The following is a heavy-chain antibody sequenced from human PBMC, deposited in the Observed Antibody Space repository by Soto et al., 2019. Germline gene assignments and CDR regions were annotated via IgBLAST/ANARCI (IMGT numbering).Heavy chain of an antibody. Sequence: QVQLQESGPGLVEPSGTLSLTCAVSGGSISNSNWWSWVRQPPGKELEWIGEIYHSGTTNHNPSLKSRVTISVDKSNNHFSLKVSSVTAADTAVYYCASERTSGYGMYVWGQGTAVTVCS. J-gene: IGHJ6*02. D-gene: IGHD1-7*01. CDR1: GGSISNSNW. V-gene: IGHV4-4*02. CDR2: IYHSGTT. CDR3: ASERTSGYGMYV.